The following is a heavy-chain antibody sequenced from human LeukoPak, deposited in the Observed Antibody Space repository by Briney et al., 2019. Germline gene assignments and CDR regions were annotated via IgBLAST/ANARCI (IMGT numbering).Heavy chain of an antibody. CDR2: ISSSSSYI. CDR3: ARARRTTVNWFDP. Sequence: PGGSLRLSCAASGFTFSSYSMNWVRQAPGKGLEWVSSISSSSSYIYYADSVRGRFTISRDNAKNSLYLQMNSLRAEDTAVYYRARARRTTVNWFDPWGQGTLVTVSS. CDR1: GFTFSSYS. D-gene: IGHD4-17*01. J-gene: IGHJ5*02. V-gene: IGHV3-21*01.